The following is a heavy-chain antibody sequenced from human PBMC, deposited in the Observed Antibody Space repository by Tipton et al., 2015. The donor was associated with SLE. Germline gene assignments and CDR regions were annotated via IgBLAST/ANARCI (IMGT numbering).Heavy chain of an antibody. D-gene: IGHD5-12*01. CDR1: GFTLRSYA. V-gene: IGHV3-23*04. CDR2: VSGSGGGT. CDR3: TRGRAVLVATAHYFDS. J-gene: IGHJ4*02. Sequence: QLVQSGGGVVQPGRSLRLSCVGSGFTLRSYAMNWVRQAPAKGLEWVSGVSGSGGGTYYADSVKGRFTISRDISKNTVSLQMNSLRGEDTAVYWCTRGRAVLVATAHYFDSWGQGALVTVSS.